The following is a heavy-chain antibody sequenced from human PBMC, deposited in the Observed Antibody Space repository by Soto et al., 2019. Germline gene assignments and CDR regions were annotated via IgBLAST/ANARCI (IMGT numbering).Heavy chain of an antibody. CDR1: GFSFNTYS. CDR2: ISAASNNI. J-gene: IGHJ6*03. Sequence: EVQLVESGGGLAQPGGFLRLSCAASGFSFNTYSMDWVRQAPGKGLEWVSYISAASNNIYYADSVKGRFTISRDNAQYSLSLQMNNLRAEDTAIYYCARVGTLVRGVTYYMDVWGKGTTVTVSS. D-gene: IGHD3-10*01. CDR3: ARVGTLVRGVTYYMDV. V-gene: IGHV3-48*01.